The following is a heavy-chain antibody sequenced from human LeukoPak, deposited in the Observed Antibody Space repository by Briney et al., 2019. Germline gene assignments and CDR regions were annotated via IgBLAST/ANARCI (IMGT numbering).Heavy chain of an antibody. CDR2: IWYDGSNK. J-gene: IGHJ5*02. CDR1: GFTFSSYG. V-gene: IGHV3-30*02. D-gene: IGHD3-9*01. Sequence: PGGSLRLSCAASGFTFSSYGMHWVRQAPGKGLEWVAVIWYDGSNKYYADSVKGRFTISRDNSKNTLYLQMNSLRAEDTAVYYCAKMYRQRYFDWLGDPWGQGTLVTVSS. CDR3: AKMYRQRYFDWLGDP.